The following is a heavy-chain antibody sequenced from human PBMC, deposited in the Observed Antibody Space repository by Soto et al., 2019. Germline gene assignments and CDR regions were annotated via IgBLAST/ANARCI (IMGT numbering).Heavy chain of an antibody. CDR3: AAHGSGTYYNPLYNWFDP. V-gene: IGHV2-5*02. D-gene: IGHD3-10*01. J-gene: IGHJ5*02. CDR2: IYWGDDK. CDR1: GFSLSTSGVG. Sequence: QITLQESGPTLVKHTQTLTLTCTFSGFSLSTSGVGVGWIRQPPGKALEWLALIYWGDDKRYSPSLKSRLSITKDTSKNQVVLTMTNMDPEDTATYYCAAHGSGTYYNPLYNWFDPWGPGTLVTVSS.